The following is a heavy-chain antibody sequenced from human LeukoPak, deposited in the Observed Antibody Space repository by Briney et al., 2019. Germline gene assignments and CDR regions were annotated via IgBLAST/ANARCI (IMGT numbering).Heavy chain of an antibody. V-gene: IGHV4-4*02. D-gene: IGHD3/OR15-3a*01. CDR2: IYYSGST. Sequence: PSGTLSLTCAVSGDSMSGTNWWSWVRQSPGKGLEWIGSIYYSGSTYYNPSLKSRVTISVDTSKNQFSLKLSSVTAADTAVCYCARGRLSGLNPWGQGTLVSVSS. J-gene: IGHJ5*02. CDR3: ARGRLSGLNP. CDR1: GDSMSGTNW.